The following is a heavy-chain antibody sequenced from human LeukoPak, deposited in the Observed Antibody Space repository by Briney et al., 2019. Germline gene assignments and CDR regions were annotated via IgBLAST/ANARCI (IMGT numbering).Heavy chain of an antibody. V-gene: IGHV3-30-3*01. D-gene: IGHD3-10*01. J-gene: IGHJ4*02. CDR2: ISYDGINK. CDR1: GFTFSTYA. CDR3: ARGSITMVRGAPKFDY. Sequence: PGGSLRLSCAASGFTFSTYAMHWVRQAPGKGLEWVALISYDGINKVYADSVKGRFTISRDNSKNTLYLHMSSLRPEDTAVYYRARGSITMVRGAPKFDYWGQGTLVTVSP.